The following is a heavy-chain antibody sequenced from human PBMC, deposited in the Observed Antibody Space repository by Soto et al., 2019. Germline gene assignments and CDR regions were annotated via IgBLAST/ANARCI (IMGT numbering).Heavy chain of an antibody. V-gene: IGHV3-11*01. Sequence: GGSLRLSCAASGFSFSDYYMSWIRQAPGKGPEWVSYISNSGSTKHYADSVKGRFTISRDNAKNSLYLQMNSLRAEDTAVYSCARVKGSYAIDYWGQGTLVTVSS. J-gene: IGHJ4*02. D-gene: IGHD3-10*01. CDR3: ARVKGSYAIDY. CDR2: ISNSGSTK. CDR1: GFSFSDYY.